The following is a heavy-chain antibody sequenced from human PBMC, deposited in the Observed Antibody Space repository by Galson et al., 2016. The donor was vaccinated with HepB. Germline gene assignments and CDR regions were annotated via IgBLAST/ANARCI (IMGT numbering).Heavy chain of an antibody. CDR3: AKCLWVRGVYPFDP. J-gene: IGHJ5*02. D-gene: IGHD3-10*01. CDR2: IWYDGTKK. Sequence: SLRLSCAASGFSFSSYGMHWARQAPGRGLEWVAVIWYDGTKKYYADSVNGRFTISRDNSKNTVYLEMNNLRAEDTAVYYCAKCLWVRGVYPFDPWGQGTLVTVSS. V-gene: IGHV3-33*06. CDR1: GFSFSSYG.